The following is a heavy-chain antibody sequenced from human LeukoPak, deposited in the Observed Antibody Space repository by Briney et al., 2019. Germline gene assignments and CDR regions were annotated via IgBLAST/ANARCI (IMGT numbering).Heavy chain of an antibody. CDR2: IFYSGST. CDR3: ARGSPTTVAPHFDY. Sequence: SETLSLTCTVSGGSVSSGTYHWSWIRQPPGKGLEWIGYIFYSGSTNYNPSLKSRVTISVDTSKNQFSLKLSSVTAADTAVYYCARGSPTTVAPHFDYWGQGTLVTVSS. CDR1: GGSVSSGTYH. J-gene: IGHJ4*02. D-gene: IGHD4-23*01. V-gene: IGHV4-61*01.